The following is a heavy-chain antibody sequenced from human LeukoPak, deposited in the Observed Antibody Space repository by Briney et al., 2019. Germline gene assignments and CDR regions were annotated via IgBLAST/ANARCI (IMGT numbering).Heavy chain of an antibody. Sequence: PGGSLRLSCEASGFTFKNYWMTWVRQAPGKGLEWVANIKQDGGEKYYVDSVKGRFTISRDNSKNTLYLQMNSLRAEDTAVYYCAKGGLLRYFDWLNHHTAQGDWFDPWGQGTLVTVSS. CDR1: GFTFKNYW. D-gene: IGHD3-9*01. V-gene: IGHV3-7*01. CDR2: IKQDGGEK. CDR3: AKGGLLRYFDWLNHHTAQGDWFDP. J-gene: IGHJ5*02.